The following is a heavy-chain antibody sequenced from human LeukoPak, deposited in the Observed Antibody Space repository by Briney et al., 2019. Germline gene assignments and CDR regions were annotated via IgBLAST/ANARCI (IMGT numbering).Heavy chain of an antibody. V-gene: IGHV1-18*04. J-gene: IGHJ4*02. CDR2: ISAYNGNT. D-gene: IGHD6-19*01. Sequence: ASVKVSCKASGYTFTSYGISWVRQAPGQGLEWMGWISAYNGNTNYAQKLQGRVTMTTDTSTSTANMELRSLRSDDTAVYYCARDRSSGWYPLPFDYWGQGTLVTVSS. CDR3: ARDRSSGWYPLPFDY. CDR1: GYTFTSYG.